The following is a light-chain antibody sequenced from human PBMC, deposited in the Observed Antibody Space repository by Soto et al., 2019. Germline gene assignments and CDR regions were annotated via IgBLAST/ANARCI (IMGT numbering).Light chain of an antibody. V-gene: IGKV1-12*01. CDR2: VAS. Sequence: DIQVTQSPSSLSASVGDRDTITCRASQGISNWLAWYQQKPGKAPKLLIYVASSLQSGVPSRFSGSGSGTDFTLTISRLQPEDFATYYCQQANSFPLTFGQGTRLEIK. J-gene: IGKJ5*01. CDR1: QGISNW. CDR3: QQANSFPLT.